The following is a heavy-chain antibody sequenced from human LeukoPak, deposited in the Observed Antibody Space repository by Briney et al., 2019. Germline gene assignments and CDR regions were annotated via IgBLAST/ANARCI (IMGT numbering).Heavy chain of an antibody. CDR1: GFTFAPYW. D-gene: IGHD3-3*01. CDR3: ARGIEEWLYLYY. Sequence: GGSLRLSCAASGFTFAPYWMTWVRQAPGKGLEYVATMNRGGSEKYYVDSVKGRFTISRDNSKNSLYLQMDSLRAEDTAVYYCARGIEEWLYLYYWGQGALVTVAS. J-gene: IGHJ4*02. V-gene: IGHV3-7*04. CDR2: MNRGGSEK.